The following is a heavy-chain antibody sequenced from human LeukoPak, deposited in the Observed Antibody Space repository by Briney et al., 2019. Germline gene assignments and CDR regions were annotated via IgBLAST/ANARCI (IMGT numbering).Heavy chain of an antibody. D-gene: IGHD3-9*01. Sequence: GGSLRLSCAASGFTFSSYEMNWVRQAPGKGLEWVSYISTTGSSIYYADSVKGRFTISRDSSKNTLYLQMNRLGAEDTAVYYCARGGGGNSDFLTTYTGASLSFDYWGQGALVTVSS. CDR1: GFTFSSYE. J-gene: IGHJ4*02. V-gene: IGHV3-48*03. CDR2: ISTTGSSI. CDR3: ARGGGGNSDFLTTYTGASLSFDY.